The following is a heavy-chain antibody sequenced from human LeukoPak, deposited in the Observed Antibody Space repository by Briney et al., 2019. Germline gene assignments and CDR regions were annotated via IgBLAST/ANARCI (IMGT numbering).Heavy chain of an antibody. CDR3: ARGKLSAGYSSSWLDY. Sequence: SETLSLTCTVSGGSISSGGYYWSWIRQHPGKGLEWIGYIYYSGSTYYNPSLKSRATISVDTSKNQFSLKLSSVTAADTAVYYCARGKLSAGYSSSWLDYWGQGTLVTVSS. V-gene: IGHV4-31*03. J-gene: IGHJ4*02. D-gene: IGHD6-13*01. CDR2: IYYSGST. CDR1: GGSISSGGYY.